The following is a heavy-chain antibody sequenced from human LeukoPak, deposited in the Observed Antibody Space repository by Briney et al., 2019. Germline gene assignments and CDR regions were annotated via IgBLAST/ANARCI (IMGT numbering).Heavy chain of an antibody. Sequence: GGSLRLSCAASGFTFSNAWMSWVRQAPGKGLEWVGRIKSKTDGGTTDYAAPVKGRFTISRDDSKNTLYLQMNSLKTEDTAVYYCTTDLYRIGDAFDIWGQGTTVTVSS. CDR3: TTDLYRIGDAFDI. CDR1: GFTFSNAW. V-gene: IGHV3-15*01. CDR2: IKSKTDGGTT. D-gene: IGHD2-15*01. J-gene: IGHJ3*02.